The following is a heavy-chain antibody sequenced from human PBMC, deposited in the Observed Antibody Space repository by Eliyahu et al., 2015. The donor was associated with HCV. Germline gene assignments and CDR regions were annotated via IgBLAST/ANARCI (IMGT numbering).Heavy chain of an antibody. CDR1: GGSLSSGGYF. V-gene: IGHV4-31*03. J-gene: IGHJ4*02. Sequence: QVQLQESGPGLVKPSQTLSLTCTVSGGSLSSGGYFWTWIRQHPGKGLEWIGYCFITGSAYYNSSLKSRVSISIDTSKNQFSLNLISVTAADTAMYYCARGADRVATGIDFWGQGENPGHRLL. CDR3: ARGADRVATGIDF. CDR2: CFITGSA. D-gene: IGHD5-12*01.